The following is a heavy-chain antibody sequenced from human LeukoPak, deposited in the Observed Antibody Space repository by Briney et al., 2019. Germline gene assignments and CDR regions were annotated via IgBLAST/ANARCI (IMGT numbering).Heavy chain of an antibody. CDR1: GFTVSRNY. V-gene: IGHV3-53*01. J-gene: IGHJ4*02. CDR2: IYTGGDT. CDR3: ARHTPRGGAYFFDY. D-gene: IGHD1-26*01. Sequence: GGSLRLSCAASGFTVSRNYKSWVRQAPGRGREGVSIIYTGGDTYYADSVKGRFTISRDNSKNTLYLQMNSLRADDTAVYYCARHTPRGGAYFFDYWGQGTLVTVSS.